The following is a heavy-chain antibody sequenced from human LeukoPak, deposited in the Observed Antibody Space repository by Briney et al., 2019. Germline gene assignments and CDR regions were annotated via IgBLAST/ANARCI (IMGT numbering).Heavy chain of an antibody. V-gene: IGHV4-30-4*08. Sequence: PSETLSLTCTVSRGSISIGDYYWIWIRQPPGKGLEWIGYIYYSGSTYYNPSLKSRVTISVDTSKNQFSLKLSSVTAADTAVYYCVRDIYYYYYMDVWGKGTTVTVSS. J-gene: IGHJ6*03. CDR1: RGSISIGDYY. CDR3: VRDIYYYYYMDV. CDR2: IYYSGST.